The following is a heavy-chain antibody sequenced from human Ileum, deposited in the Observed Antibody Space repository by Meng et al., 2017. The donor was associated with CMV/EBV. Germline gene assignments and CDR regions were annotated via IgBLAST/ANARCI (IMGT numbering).Heavy chain of an antibody. CDR2: INPSGGST. CDR3: ARVVAIGPPREMRFDP. J-gene: IGHJ5*02. V-gene: IGHV1-46*01. CDR1: GYTFTSYY. Sequence: ASVKVSCKASGYTFTSYYMHWVRQAPGQGLEWMGIINPSGGSTSYAQKFQGRVTMTRDTSTSTVYMELSSLRSEDTAVYYCARVVAIGPPREMRFDPWGQGTLVTVSS. D-gene: IGHD5-24*01.